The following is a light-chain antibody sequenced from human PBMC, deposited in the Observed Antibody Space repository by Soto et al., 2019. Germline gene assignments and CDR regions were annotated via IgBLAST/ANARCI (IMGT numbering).Light chain of an antibody. CDR1: SSNIGSNT. CDR3: TAWDDSLRAVL. J-gene: IGLJ2*01. V-gene: IGLV1-44*01. Sequence: QSVLTQPPSASGTPGHRVTISCSGGSSNIGSNTVNWYQHLPGAAPKLLIHGNDQRPSGVPDRFSGSKSGTSVFLAISGLQSEDEADYYCTAWDDSLRAVLFGGGTKLTVL. CDR2: GND.